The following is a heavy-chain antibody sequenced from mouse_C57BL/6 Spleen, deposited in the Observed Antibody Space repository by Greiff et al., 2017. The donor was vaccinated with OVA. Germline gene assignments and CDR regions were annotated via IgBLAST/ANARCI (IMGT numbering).Heavy chain of an antibody. D-gene: IGHD2-4*01. CDR3: ARYDYDGGYFDY. Sequence: DVKLQESGPGMVKPSQSLSLTCTVTGYSITSGYDWHWIRHFPGNKLEWMGYISYSGSTNYNPSLKSRISITHDTSKNHFFLKLNSVTTEDTATYYCARYDYDGGYFDYWGQGTTLTVSS. CDR1: GYSITSGYD. V-gene: IGHV3-1*01. CDR2: ISYSGST. J-gene: IGHJ2*01.